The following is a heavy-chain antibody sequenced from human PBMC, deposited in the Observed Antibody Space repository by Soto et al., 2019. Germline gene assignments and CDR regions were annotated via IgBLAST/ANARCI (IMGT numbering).Heavy chain of an antibody. CDR3: ARLGGYCSSTGCYGYYALDV. CDR1: GGSISSGPYS. CDR2: FRYNENT. V-gene: IGHV4-39*02. D-gene: IGHD2-2*01. Sequence: QLQLQESGPGLVKPSETLSLTCTVSGGSISSGPYSWGWIRQTPGEGLEWIGTFRYNENTYYNPSLESRVTISVDTSKNHCSLKVTSATVADTAVYYCARLGGYCSSTGCYGYYALDVWGPGTTVTVSS. J-gene: IGHJ6*02.